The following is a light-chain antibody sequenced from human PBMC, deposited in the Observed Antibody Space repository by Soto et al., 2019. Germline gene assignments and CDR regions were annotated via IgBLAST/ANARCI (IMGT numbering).Light chain of an antibody. J-gene: IGLJ2*01. CDR2: DVS. V-gene: IGLV2-23*02. CDR3: CSYAGSSTVV. Sequence: QSVLTQPASVSGSPGQSITISCTGTRSDVGSHNAVSWYQQDPGKAPKLIIYDVSKRPSGVSNRFSGSKSGNTASLTISGLQAEDEANYYCCSYAGSSTVVFGGGTKVTVL. CDR1: RSDVGSHNA.